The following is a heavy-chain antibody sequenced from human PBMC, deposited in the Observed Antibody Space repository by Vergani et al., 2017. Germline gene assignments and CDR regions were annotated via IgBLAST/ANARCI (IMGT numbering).Heavy chain of an antibody. J-gene: IGHJ6*02. D-gene: IGHD2-2*01. CDR3: AKGVYCSSTSCYEGRGYYYGMGV. V-gene: IGHV3-23*01. CDR1: GFTFSSYA. Sequence: EVQLLVSGGGLVQPGGSLRLSCAASGFTFSSYAMSWVRQVPGKGLEWVSGISGSGGNTYYANSVKGRFTISRDKSKNTLYLQMNSLRADDTAVYYCAKGVYCSSTSCYEGRGYYYGMGVWGQXS. CDR2: ISGSGGNT.